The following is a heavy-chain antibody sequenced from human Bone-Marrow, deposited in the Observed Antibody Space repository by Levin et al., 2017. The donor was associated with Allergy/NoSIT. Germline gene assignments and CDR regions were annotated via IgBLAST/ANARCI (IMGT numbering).Heavy chain of an antibody. CDR2: IYSGGRG. Sequence: AGGSLRLSCAASGFTVSSNHMSWVRQAPGKGLEWASLIYSGGRGYYADSVRGRFTISRDNSKNTLYLQLNSLRAEDTAVYYCAIYGSGNDYSAFDIWGQGTMVTVSS. CDR3: AIYGSGNDYSAFDI. D-gene: IGHD3-10*01. J-gene: IGHJ3*02. V-gene: IGHV3-53*01. CDR1: GFTVSSNH.